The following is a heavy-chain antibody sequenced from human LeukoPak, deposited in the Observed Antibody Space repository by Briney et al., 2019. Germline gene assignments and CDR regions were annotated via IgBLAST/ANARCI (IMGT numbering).Heavy chain of an antibody. CDR1: GGSISSGSYY. Sequence: SQTLSLTCTVSGGSISSGSYYWSWIRQPAGKGLEWIGRIYTSGSTNYNPSLKSRVTISVDTSKNQFSLKLSSVTAADTAVYDCEREANVDTAMVGYYFDYWGQGTLVTVSS. J-gene: IGHJ4*02. D-gene: IGHD5-18*01. V-gene: IGHV4-61*02. CDR3: EREANVDTAMVGYYFDY. CDR2: IYTSGST.